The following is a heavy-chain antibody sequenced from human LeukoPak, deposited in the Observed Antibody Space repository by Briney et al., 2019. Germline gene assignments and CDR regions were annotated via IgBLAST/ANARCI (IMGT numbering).Heavy chain of an antibody. CDR3: AKDYSPAYYYDSSGYYASDYFDY. Sequence: GGSLRLSCAASGFTFSSYAMSWVRQAPGKGLEWVSAISGSGGSTYYADSVKGRFTISRDNSKNTLYLQMNSLRAEDTAVYYCAKDYSPAYYYDSSGYYASDYFDYWGRGTLVTVSS. D-gene: IGHD3-22*01. J-gene: IGHJ4*02. CDR1: GFTFSSYA. V-gene: IGHV3-23*01. CDR2: ISGSGGST.